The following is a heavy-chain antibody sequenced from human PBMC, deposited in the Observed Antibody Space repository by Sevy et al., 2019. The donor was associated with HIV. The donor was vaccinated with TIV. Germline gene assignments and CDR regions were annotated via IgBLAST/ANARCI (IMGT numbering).Heavy chain of an antibody. CDR2: IRSKANSYAT. J-gene: IGHJ4*02. CDR1: GFTFSGSA. V-gene: IGHV3-73*01. D-gene: IGHD3-3*01. Sequence: GGSLRLSCVASGFTFSGSAMHWVRQASGKGLEWVGRIRSKANSYATAYAASVKGRFTISRDDSKNTAYLQMNSLKTEDTAVYYCTRVWESGYYNHNMEYWGQGTLVTVSS. CDR3: TRVWESGYYNHNMEY.